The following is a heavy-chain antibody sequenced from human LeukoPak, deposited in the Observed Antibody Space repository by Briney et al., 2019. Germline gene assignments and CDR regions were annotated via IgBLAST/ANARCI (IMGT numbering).Heavy chain of an antibody. CDR2: ISHNGDIT. CDR1: GFTFRNYA. D-gene: IGHD3-22*01. V-gene: IGHV3-23*01. CDR3: ARRYYGSATYRLPYDY. J-gene: IGHJ4*02. Sequence: GGSLRLSCEASGFTFRNYAMSWVRQAPGKGLEWVSVISHNGDITRYADSVKGRFTISRGNSKSTLYLQMNSLRADDTAVYYCARRYYGSATYRLPYDYWGQGTLVTVSS.